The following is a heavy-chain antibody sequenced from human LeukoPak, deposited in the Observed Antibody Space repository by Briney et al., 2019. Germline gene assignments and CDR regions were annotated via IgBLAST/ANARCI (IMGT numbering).Heavy chain of an antibody. D-gene: IGHD6-19*01. CDR1: GFTFSNYA. J-gene: IGHJ4*02. CDR2: ISYDGSNK. Sequence: QAGGSLRLSCAASGFTFSNYAFHWVRQAPGKGLEWLAVISYDGSNKYYADSVKGRFTVSRDTSKNTLYLQMNSLRAEDTAVYYCAKVRKEQWLVLIDYWGRGTLVTVSS. V-gene: IGHV3-30*18. CDR3: AKVRKEQWLVLIDY.